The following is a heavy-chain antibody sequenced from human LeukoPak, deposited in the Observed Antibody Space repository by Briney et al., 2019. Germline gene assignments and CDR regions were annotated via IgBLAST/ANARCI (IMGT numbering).Heavy chain of an antibody. CDR2: INWNGGST. CDR1: GFTFDDYG. Sequence: GGSLRLSCAASGFTFDDYGMSWVRQAPGKGLEWVSGINWNGGSTGYADSVKGRFTISRDNAKNSLYLQMNSLRAEDTAVYYCARARYYYGSGSYPHYYFDYWGQGTLVTVSS. J-gene: IGHJ4*02. CDR3: ARARYYYGSGSYPHYYFDY. D-gene: IGHD3-10*01. V-gene: IGHV3-20*04.